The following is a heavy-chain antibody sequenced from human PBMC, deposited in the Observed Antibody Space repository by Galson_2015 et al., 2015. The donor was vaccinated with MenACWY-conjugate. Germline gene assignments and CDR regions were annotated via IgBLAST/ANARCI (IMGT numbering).Heavy chain of an antibody. J-gene: IGHJ3*02. CDR1: GYRFSNYW. CDR2: IYLGDSET. CDR3: TGAYSGYDRGAFDI. D-gene: IGHD5-12*01. V-gene: IGHV5-51*01. Sequence: QSGAEVKKPGESLKISCQVSGYRFSNYWIGWVRQVAGKGLEWMGIIYLGDSETRYRPSFQGQVTMSADKSIHTAYLQWSSLKASDAATYYCTGAYSGYDRGAFDIWGPGTMVIVS.